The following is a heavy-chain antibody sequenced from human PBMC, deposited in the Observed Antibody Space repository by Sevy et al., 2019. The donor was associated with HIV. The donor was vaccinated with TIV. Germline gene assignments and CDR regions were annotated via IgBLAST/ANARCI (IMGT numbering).Heavy chain of an antibody. Sequence: GGSLRLSCAASGFTFSTYDMNWVRQAPGKGVEWISYISSSSSNIYYADSVKGRFTISRDNAENSLYLQMNSVRAEDTAVYYCARDLFSGGNAVYGYWGQGTLVTVSS. V-gene: IGHV3-21*05. J-gene: IGHJ4*02. CDR3: ARDLFSGGNAVYGY. CDR1: GFTFSTYD. D-gene: IGHD2-15*01. CDR2: ISSSSSNI.